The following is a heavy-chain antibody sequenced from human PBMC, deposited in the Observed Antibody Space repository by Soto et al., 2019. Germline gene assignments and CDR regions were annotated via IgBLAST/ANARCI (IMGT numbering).Heavy chain of an antibody. CDR3: ARGGRHWNLYFDY. CDR2: IYYSGST. J-gene: IGHJ4*02. D-gene: IGHD1-1*01. CDR1: GGSISSGDYY. Sequence: PSETLSLTCTVSGGSISSGDYYWSWIRQPPGKGLEWIGYIYYSGSTYYNPSLKSRVTISVDTSKNQFSLKLSSVTAADTAVYYCARGGRHWNLYFDYWGQGTLVTVSS. V-gene: IGHV4-30-4*01.